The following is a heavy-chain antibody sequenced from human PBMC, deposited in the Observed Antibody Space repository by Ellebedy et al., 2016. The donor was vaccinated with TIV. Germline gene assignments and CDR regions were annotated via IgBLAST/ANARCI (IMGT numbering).Heavy chain of an antibody. D-gene: IGHD3-16*01. V-gene: IGHV3-33*03. CDR2: IWDDGSKK. CDR3: ARGKRYYGTYDGMDI. J-gene: IGHJ6*02. Sequence: GGSLRLSXAASGFPFSSYGMHWVRQAPGKGLEWVAVIWDDGSKKYYADSVKGRFTVSRDDSKSTVYLQVNSLGAEDTAVYYCARGKRYYGTYDGMDIWGQGTTVTVSS. CDR1: GFPFSSYG.